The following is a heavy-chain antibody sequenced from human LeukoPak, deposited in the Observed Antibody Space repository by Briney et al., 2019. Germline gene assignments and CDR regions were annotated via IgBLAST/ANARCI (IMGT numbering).Heavy chain of an antibody. CDR2: ISYDGSNK. V-gene: IGHV3-30-3*01. Sequence: ARGSLRLSCAASGFTFSSYAMHWVRQAPGKGLEWVAVISYDGSNKYYADSVKGRFTISRDNSKNTLYLQMNSLRAEDTAVYYCARDRSATYWGQGTLVTVSS. D-gene: IGHD6-25*01. CDR3: ARDRSATY. J-gene: IGHJ4*02. CDR1: GFTFSSYA.